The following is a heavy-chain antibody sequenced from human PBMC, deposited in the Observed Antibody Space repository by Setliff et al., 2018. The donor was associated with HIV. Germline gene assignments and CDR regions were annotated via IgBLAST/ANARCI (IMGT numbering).Heavy chain of an antibody. D-gene: IGHD3-9*01. CDR3: AKGGGLNFRYHDWFVKI. CDR2: IYPSDSGT. V-gene: IGHV5-51*01. CDR1: GDKFTNYW. Sequence: GESLKISCKDSGDKFTNYWLGWVRQMPGEGLEWIGVIYPSDSGTRYSPSFKGQVTISADRSINTAYLQWSSLRGSDTAMYYCAKGGGLNFRYHDWFVKIWGQGTLVTVSS. J-gene: IGHJ4*03.